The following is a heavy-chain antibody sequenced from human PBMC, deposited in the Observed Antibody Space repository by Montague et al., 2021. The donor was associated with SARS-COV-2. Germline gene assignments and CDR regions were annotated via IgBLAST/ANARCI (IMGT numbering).Heavy chain of an antibody. CDR2: IYYSGST. Sequence: SETLSLTCTVSGGSISSYYWSWIRQPPGKGLEWIGYIYYSGSTNYNPSXXSRVTISVDTSKNQFSLKLSSVTAADTAAYYCARVSDFWSGYYTAVGAFDIWGQGTMVTVSS. CDR3: ARVSDFWSGYYTAVGAFDI. J-gene: IGHJ3*02. V-gene: IGHV4-59*01. D-gene: IGHD3-3*01. CDR1: GGSISSYY.